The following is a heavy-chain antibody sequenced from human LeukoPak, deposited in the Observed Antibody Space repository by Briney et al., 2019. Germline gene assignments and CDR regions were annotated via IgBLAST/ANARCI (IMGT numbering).Heavy chain of an antibody. J-gene: IGHJ6*03. D-gene: IGHD3-3*01. V-gene: IGHV1-46*01. CDR2: INPSGGST. Sequence: ASVKVSCKASGYTFTSYYMHWVRQAPGQGLEWMGIINPSGGSTSYAQKFQGRVTMTRDTSTSTVYMELSSLRSEDTAVYYCARSGVDRYYYYYMDVWGKGTTVTVSS. CDR3: ARSGVDRYYYYYMDV. CDR1: GYTFTSYY.